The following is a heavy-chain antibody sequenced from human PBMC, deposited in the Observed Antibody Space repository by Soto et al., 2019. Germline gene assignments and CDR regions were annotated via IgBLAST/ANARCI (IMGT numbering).Heavy chain of an antibody. CDR3: ARDSEVWAGEAEYGDYVPSYYYYYYMDV. J-gene: IGHJ6*03. CDR2: ISSSGSTI. Sequence: GGSLRLSCAASGFTFSDYYMSWIRQAPGKGLEWVSYISSSGSTIYYADSVKGRFTISRDNAKNSLYLQMNSLRAEDTAVYYCARDSEVWAGEAEYGDYVPSYYYYYYMDVWGKGTTVTVSS. CDR1: GFTFSDYY. D-gene: IGHD4-17*01. V-gene: IGHV3-11*01.